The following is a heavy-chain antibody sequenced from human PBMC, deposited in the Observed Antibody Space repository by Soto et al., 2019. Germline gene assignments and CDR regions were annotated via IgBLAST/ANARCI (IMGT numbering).Heavy chain of an antibody. CDR2: ISAYNGNT. Sequence: ASVKVSCKASGYSFTGYYIYWLRQAPGQGLEWMGWISAYNGNTNYAQKLQGRVTMTTDTSTSTAYMELRSLRSDDTAVYYCARDAAVGLFDYWGQGTLVTVSS. CDR1: GYSFTGYY. D-gene: IGHD1-26*01. V-gene: IGHV1-18*04. J-gene: IGHJ4*02. CDR3: ARDAAVGLFDY.